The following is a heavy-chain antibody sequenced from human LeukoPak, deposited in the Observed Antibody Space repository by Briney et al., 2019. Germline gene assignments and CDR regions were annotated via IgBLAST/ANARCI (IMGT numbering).Heavy chain of an antibody. CDR1: GATFDNYV. Sequence: SVKVSCKASGATFDNYVITWVRQAPGQGLEWMGRVIPPLDITNYAQKFQGRVTIAADKFTSTAYMEVRSLRSEDTAVYYCARGFGGSSGSSDYYGMDVWGQGTTVIVSS. CDR2: VIPPLDIT. CDR3: ARGFGGSSGSSDYYGMDV. J-gene: IGHJ6*02. D-gene: IGHD3-22*01. V-gene: IGHV1-69*04.